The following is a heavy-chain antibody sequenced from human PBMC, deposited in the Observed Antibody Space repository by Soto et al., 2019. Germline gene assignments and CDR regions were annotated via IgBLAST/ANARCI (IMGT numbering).Heavy chain of an antibody. Sequence: GGSLRLSCAASGFTFSSYWMHWVRQAPGKGLVWVSRINSDGSSTSYADSVKGRFTISRDNAKNTLYLQMNSLRAEDTAVYYCARDREDVVVVAASYYMDVWGKGTTVTVSS. CDR1: GFTFSSYW. V-gene: IGHV3-74*01. D-gene: IGHD2-15*01. J-gene: IGHJ6*03. CDR3: ARDREDVVVVAASYYMDV. CDR2: INSDGSST.